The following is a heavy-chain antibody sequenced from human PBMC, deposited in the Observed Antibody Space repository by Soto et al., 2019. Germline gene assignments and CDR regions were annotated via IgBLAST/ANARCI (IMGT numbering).Heavy chain of an antibody. V-gene: IGHV1-69*13. J-gene: IGHJ6*02. CDR2: IIPMFETV. D-gene: IGHD2-15*01. CDR3: ARGLRTGNYGMDV. Sequence: SVKVSCKASGGTFDNYAVSWVRQAPGQGLEWMGGIIPMFETVNYAQRFQGRLTIAADESTSTAYMELTSLTSADTAIYFCARGLRTGNYGMDVWGQGTTVTVTS. CDR1: GGTFDNYA.